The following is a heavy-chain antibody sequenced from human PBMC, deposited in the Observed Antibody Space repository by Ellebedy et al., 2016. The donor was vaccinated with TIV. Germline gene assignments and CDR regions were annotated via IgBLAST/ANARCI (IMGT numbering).Heavy chain of an antibody. D-gene: IGHD5-24*01. CDR3: AKGRGMEFVNYHFGY. J-gene: IGHJ4*02. CDR1: GFTFSSYA. CDR2: ILGRGDST. Sequence: PGGSLRLSCAASGFTFSSYAMSWVRQAPGKGLEWVSTILGRGDSTYYADSVRGRFTISRDNSKNALFVQMDSLRAEDTAIYYCAKGRGMEFVNYHFGYWGQGALVTVSS. V-gene: IGHV3-23*01.